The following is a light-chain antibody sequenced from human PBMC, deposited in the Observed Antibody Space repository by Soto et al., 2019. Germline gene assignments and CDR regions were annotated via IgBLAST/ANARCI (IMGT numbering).Light chain of an antibody. V-gene: IGLV1-40*01. CDR2: GNS. CDR3: QSYDSSLSVV. CDR1: SSNIGAGYD. Sequence: QSVLTQPPSVSGAPRHRVTISCTGSSSNIGAGYDVHWYQQLPGTAPKLLIYGNSNRPSGVPDRFSGSKSGTSASLAVTGLQAEDEADYYCQSYDSSLSVVFGGGTKLTV. J-gene: IGLJ2*01.